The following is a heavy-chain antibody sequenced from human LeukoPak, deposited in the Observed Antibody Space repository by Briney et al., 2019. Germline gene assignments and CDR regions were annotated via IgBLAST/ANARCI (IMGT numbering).Heavy chain of an antibody. CDR1: GGSISSGSYY. CDR2: IYTSGST. D-gene: IGHD3-10*01. CDR3: ARSRATGYYYYYMDV. Sequence: PSETLSLTCTVPGGSISSGSYYWSWIRQPAGKGLEWIGRIYTSGSTNYNPSLKSRVTISVDTSKNQFSLKLSSVTAADTAVYYCARSRATGYYYYYMDVWGKGTTVTVSS. J-gene: IGHJ6*03. V-gene: IGHV4-61*02.